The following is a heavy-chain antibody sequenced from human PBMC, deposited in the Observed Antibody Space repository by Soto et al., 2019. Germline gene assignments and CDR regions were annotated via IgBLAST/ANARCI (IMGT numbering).Heavy chain of an antibody. CDR3: ATVSPEYSSSWPLDY. CDR2: IIPIFGTA. V-gene: IGHV1-69*13. Sequence: GASVKVSCKASGGTFSSYAISWVRQAPGQGLEWMGGIIPIFGTANYAQKFQGRVTITADESTSTAYMELSSLRSEDTAVYYCATVSPEYSSSWPLDYWGQGTLVTVSS. CDR1: GGTFSSYA. J-gene: IGHJ4*01. D-gene: IGHD6-13*01.